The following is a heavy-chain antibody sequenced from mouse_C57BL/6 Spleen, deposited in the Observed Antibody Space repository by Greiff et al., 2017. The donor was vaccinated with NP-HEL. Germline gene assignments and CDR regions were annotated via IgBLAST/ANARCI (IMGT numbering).Heavy chain of an antibody. CDR2: IWRGGST. Sequence: QVQLKESGPGLVQPSQSLSITCTVSGFSLTSYGVHWVRQSPGKGLEWLGVIWRGGSTDYNAAFMSRLSITKDNSKSQVFFKMNSLQADDTAIYYCAKNQGYYSNYGDAMDYWGQGTSVTVSS. CDR1: GFSLTSYG. CDR3: AKNQGYYSNYGDAMDY. J-gene: IGHJ4*01. V-gene: IGHV2-5*01. D-gene: IGHD2-5*01.